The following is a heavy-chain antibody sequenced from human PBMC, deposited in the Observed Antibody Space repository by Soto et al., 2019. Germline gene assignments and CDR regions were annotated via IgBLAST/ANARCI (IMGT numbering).Heavy chain of an antibody. CDR1: GGTFSTYT. Sequence: QVQLVQSGAEVKKPGSSVKVSCTSSGGTFSTYTLAWVRQAPGQGLEWVGGIIPIFGTANYPQKFKGRVTITADEPTSTAYMELNSLRSEDTAVYYCARSQDRSGYWSSCFDPWGQGTLVTVSS. CDR3: ARSQDRSGYWSSCFDP. V-gene: IGHV1-69*01. D-gene: IGHD3-22*01. J-gene: IGHJ5*02. CDR2: IIPIFGTA.